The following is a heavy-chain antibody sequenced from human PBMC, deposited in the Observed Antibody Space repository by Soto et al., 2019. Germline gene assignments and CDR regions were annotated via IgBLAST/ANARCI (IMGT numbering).Heavy chain of an antibody. Sequence: DVQLLESGGGLVQWGGSLRLSCVTSGFTFSTYGMTWVRQAPGKGLEWVSYGGSGGSRYYAEYVKGRFTISRDNSKNTLTLEMNSLRAEDTATYYCVKFRGSAYPYYYIDVWGKGTTVTVSS. CDR1: GFTFSTYG. J-gene: IGHJ6*03. D-gene: IGHD3-10*01. V-gene: IGHV3-23*01. CDR2: YGGSGGSR. CDR3: VKFRGSAYPYYYIDV.